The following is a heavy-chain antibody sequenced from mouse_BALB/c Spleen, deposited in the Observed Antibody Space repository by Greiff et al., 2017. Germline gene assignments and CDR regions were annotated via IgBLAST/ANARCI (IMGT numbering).Heavy chain of an antibody. Sequence: EVMLVESGGGLVQPGGSLRLSCATSGFTFTDYYMSWVRQPPGKALEWLGFIRNKANGYTTEYSASVKGRFTISRDNSQSILYLQMNTLRAEDSATYYCARASSGYGYAMDYWGQGTSVTVSS. V-gene: IGHV7-3*02. CDR2: IRNKANGYTT. CDR1: GFTFTDYY. J-gene: IGHJ4*01. CDR3: ARASSGYGYAMDY. D-gene: IGHD3-2*02.